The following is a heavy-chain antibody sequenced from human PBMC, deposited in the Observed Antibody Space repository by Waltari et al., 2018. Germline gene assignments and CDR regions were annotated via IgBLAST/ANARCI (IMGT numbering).Heavy chain of an antibody. D-gene: IGHD6-6*01. CDR2: INHSGST. CDR1: GGSFSGYY. J-gene: IGHJ6*03. Sequence: QVQLQQWGAGLLKPSETLSPTCAVYGGSFSGYYWSWIRQPPGKGLEWIGEINHSGSTNYNPSLKSRVTISVDTSKNQFSLKLSSVTAADTAVYYCARGRVAARYYYYMDVWGKGTTVTVSS. V-gene: IGHV4-34*01. CDR3: ARGRVAARYYYYMDV.